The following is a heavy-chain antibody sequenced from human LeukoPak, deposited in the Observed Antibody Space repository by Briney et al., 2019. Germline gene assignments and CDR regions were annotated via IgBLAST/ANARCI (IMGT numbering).Heavy chain of an antibody. Sequence: GGSLRLSCAASGFTFSSYAMSWVRQAPGKGLEWVSAISGSGGSTYYADSAKGRFTISRDNSKNTLYLQMNSLRAEDTAVYYCAKSRELLPQYYFDYWGQGTLVTVSS. V-gene: IGHV3-23*01. CDR2: ISGSGGST. CDR3: AKSRELLPQYYFDY. J-gene: IGHJ4*02. D-gene: IGHD1-26*01. CDR1: GFTFSSYA.